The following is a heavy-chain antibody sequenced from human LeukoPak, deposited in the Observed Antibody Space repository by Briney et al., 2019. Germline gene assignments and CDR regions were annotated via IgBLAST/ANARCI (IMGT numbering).Heavy chain of an antibody. CDR3: ARGGYSYGMHY. CDR1: GDSINSRSYY. Sequence: PSETLSLTCTVSGDSINSRSYYWDWIRQPPGKGLEWIGEINHSGSTNYNPSLKSRVTISVDTSKNQFSLKLSSVTAADTAVYYCARGGYSYGMHYWGQGTLVTVSS. D-gene: IGHD5-18*01. V-gene: IGHV4-39*07. CDR2: INHSGST. J-gene: IGHJ4*02.